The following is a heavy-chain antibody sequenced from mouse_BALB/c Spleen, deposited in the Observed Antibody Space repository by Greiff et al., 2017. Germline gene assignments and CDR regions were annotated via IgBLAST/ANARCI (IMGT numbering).Heavy chain of an antibody. CDR2: ISSGSSTI. Sequence: EVKVEESGGGLVQPGGSRKLSCAASGFTFSSFGMHWVRQAPEKGLEWVAYISSGSSTIYYADTVKGRFTISRDNPKNTLFLQMTSLRSEDTAMYYCARSGAPDSSGYEKDYWGQGTSVTVSS. CDR3: ARSGAPDSSGYEKDY. V-gene: IGHV5-17*02. D-gene: IGHD3-2*01. J-gene: IGHJ4*01. CDR1: GFTFSSFG.